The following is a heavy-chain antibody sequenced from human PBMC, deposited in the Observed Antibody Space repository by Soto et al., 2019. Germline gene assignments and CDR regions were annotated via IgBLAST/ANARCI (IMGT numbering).Heavy chain of an antibody. V-gene: IGHV3-23*01. CDR2: ISGSGGST. D-gene: IGHD1-26*01. Sequence: EVQLLESGGGLVQPGGSLRLSCAASGFTFSSYAMSWVRQAPGKGLEWVSAISGSGGSTYYADSVKGRFTISRDNSKNTLYLQMNSLRAEDTAVYYCAKDRRGSGSYAMEDWFDPWGQGTLVTVSS. CDR1: GFTFSSYA. J-gene: IGHJ5*02. CDR3: AKDRRGSGSYAMEDWFDP.